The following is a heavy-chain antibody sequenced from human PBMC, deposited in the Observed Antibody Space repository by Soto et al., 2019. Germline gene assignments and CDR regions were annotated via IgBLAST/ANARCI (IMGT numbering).Heavy chain of an antibody. V-gene: IGHV1-46*01. CDR1: GYSLTSDH. J-gene: IGHJ1*01. Sequence: KVYWKASGYSLTSDHGDWVRQDPGQGLEWLGIINPSGGYTTYAQRFLGRVTMTSDTYTSTVHMELGSLTSEDTAVYYCARGGGIVVVTAPYEHWGQGTLVTVFS. CDR3: ARGGGIVVVTAPYEH. D-gene: IGHD2-21*02. CDR2: INPSGGYT.